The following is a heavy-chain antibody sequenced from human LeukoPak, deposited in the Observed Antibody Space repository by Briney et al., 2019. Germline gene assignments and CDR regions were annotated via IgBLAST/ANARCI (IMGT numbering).Heavy chain of an antibody. J-gene: IGHJ4*02. CDR2: ISYDGSNK. Sequence: GGSLRLSCAASGFTFSSYAMHWVRQAPGKGLEWVAVISYDGSNKYYADSVKGRFTISRDNSKNTLYLQMNSLRAEDMAVYYCATPPTIAAAGHDYWGQGTLVTVSS. CDR1: GFTFSSYA. D-gene: IGHD6-13*01. CDR3: ATPPTIAAAGHDY. V-gene: IGHV3-30*04.